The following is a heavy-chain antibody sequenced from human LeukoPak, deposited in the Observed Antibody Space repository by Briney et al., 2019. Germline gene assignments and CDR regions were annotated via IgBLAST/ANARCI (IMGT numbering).Heavy chain of an antibody. Sequence: GGSLTLSCTGSGFNFGDNSVGWFRQAPEQGLEWVGFIRSKANGATTEYAVSVKGGITISRDDSKSMTYLHMNSLKTEDTAVYYCAAPSNWGRYGTFDVWGQGAVVTVSS. V-gene: IGHV3-49*03. CDR2: IRSKANGATT. CDR1: GFNFGDNS. D-gene: IGHD7-27*01. CDR3: AAPSNWGRYGTFDV. J-gene: IGHJ3*01.